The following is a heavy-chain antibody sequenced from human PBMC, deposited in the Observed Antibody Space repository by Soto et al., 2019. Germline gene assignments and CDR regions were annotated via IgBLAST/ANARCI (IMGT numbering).Heavy chain of an antibody. CDR1: GYTFTRYT. Sequence: QVQLVQSGAEVKKPGASVKISCKASGYTFTRYTMNWVRQAPGQRLEWMGWINPDNGNTKSSQKFQDRVIITRDTSASTAYMXXXXLRSEDTAVYYCARGIATGQLDPWGQGTLVT. J-gene: IGHJ5*02. CDR3: ARGIATGQLDP. D-gene: IGHD2-15*01. V-gene: IGHV1-3*01. CDR2: INPDNGNT.